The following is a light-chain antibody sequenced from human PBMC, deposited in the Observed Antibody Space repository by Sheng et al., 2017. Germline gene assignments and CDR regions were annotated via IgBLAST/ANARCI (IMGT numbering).Light chain of an antibody. Sequence: QSALTQPPSASGSPGQSVSISCTGTSSDVGGYNLVSWYQQHPGKAPKLXIYEVTKRPSGVPGRFSGSKSGNTASLTVSGLQPEDEADYYCSSYAGRIPVFGTGTKVTV. CDR3: SSYAGRIPV. CDR2: EVT. J-gene: IGLJ1*01. V-gene: IGLV2-8*01. CDR1: SSDVGGYNL.